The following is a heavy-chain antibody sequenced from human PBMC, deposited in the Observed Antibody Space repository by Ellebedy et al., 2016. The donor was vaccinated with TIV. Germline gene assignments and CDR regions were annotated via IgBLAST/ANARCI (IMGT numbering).Heavy chain of an antibody. CDR2: INLDGSEG. Sequence: GGSLRLXXAASGFTFSNHWMSWVRQAPGKGLEWVANINLDGSEGKYADSVEGRFTISRDNAKKSLFLQMNSLRVEDTAMYYCSRNLGHYMLSDWGQGSLVTVSS. J-gene: IGHJ4*02. CDR1: GFTFSNHW. D-gene: IGHD2-8*01. CDR3: SRNLGHYMLSD. V-gene: IGHV3-7*01.